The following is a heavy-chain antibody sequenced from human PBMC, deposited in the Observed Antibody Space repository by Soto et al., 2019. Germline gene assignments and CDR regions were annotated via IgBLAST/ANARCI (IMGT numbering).Heavy chain of an antibody. J-gene: IGHJ6*03. V-gene: IGHV4-59*08. CDR1: SGTISSYY. Sequence: PSEALSLTYTVSSGTISSYYWNWIRQPPGKGLELIGYIYYSGSTNYNPSLESRVTISVDTSKNQFSLKLSSVTAADTAVYYCASATLSESRIGYYHMDVWGKGTTVTVSS. D-gene: IGHD2-2*01. CDR3: ASATLSESRIGYYHMDV. CDR2: IYYSGST.